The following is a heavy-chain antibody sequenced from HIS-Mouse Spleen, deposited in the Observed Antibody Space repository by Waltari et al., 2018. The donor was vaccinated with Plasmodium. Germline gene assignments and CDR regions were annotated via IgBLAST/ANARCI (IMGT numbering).Heavy chain of an antibody. CDR3: ARGQLGIDAFDI. D-gene: IGHD7-27*01. J-gene: IGHJ3*02. CDR1: GGSFSGYY. CDR2: INHSGST. V-gene: IGHV4-34*01. Sequence: QVQLQQWGAGLLKPSETLSLTCAVYGGSFSGYYWSWTRQPPGKGLEWIGEINHSGSTNDNPSLKSRVTIAVDTSKNQFSLKLSSVTAADTAVYYCARGQLGIDAFDIWGQGTMVTVSS.